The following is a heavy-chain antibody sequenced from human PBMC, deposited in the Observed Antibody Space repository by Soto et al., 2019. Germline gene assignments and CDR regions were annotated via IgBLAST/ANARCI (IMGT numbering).Heavy chain of an antibody. D-gene: IGHD3-16*01. CDR3: ASHDYAHYGMDV. CDR2: IYYSGST. Sequence: SETLSLTCTVSGGSISSGDYYWSWIRQPPGKGLEWIGYIYYSGSTYYNPSLKSRVTISVDTSKNQFSLKLSSVTAADTAVYYCASHDYAHYGMDVWGQGTTVTV. CDR1: GGSISSGDYY. J-gene: IGHJ6*02. V-gene: IGHV4-30-4*01.